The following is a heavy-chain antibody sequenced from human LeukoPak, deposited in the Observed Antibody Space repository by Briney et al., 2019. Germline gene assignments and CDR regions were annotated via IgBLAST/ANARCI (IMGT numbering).Heavy chain of an antibody. D-gene: IGHD3-10*01. Sequence: PGGTLRLSCAASGFTFSSYGMSWIRQAPGKGLEWVSTIYSGGTTFYTDSVRGRFTISRDNSKNTLYLQMNSLRAEDAAIYYCARVLYYYASVSYNYYMDVWGKGTTVTISS. CDR1: GFTFSSYG. V-gene: IGHV3-23*05. J-gene: IGHJ6*03. CDR3: ARVLYYYASVSYNYYMDV. CDR2: IYSGGTT.